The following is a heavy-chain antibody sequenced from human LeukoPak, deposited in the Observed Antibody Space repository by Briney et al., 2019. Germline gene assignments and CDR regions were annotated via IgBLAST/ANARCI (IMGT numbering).Heavy chain of an antibody. D-gene: IGHD6-19*01. V-gene: IGHV4-39*01. Sequence: TGGSLRLSCAASGFTFNSHRVNWVRQAPGKGLEWIGSIYYSGSTYYNPSLKSRVTISVDTSRNQFSLKLSSVTAADTAVYYCASSGWYLIDYWGQGTLVTVSS. J-gene: IGHJ4*02. CDR2: IYYSGST. CDR3: ASSGWYLIDY. CDR1: GFTFNSHRVN.